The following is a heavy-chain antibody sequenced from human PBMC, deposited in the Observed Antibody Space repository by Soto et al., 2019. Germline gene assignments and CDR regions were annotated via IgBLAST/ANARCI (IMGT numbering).Heavy chain of an antibody. Sequence: SGPTLVPPTHHLTLTCPLSGFSLNASGVGVGWIRQPPGKALEWLALIYWDDGKRYSPSLKNRLTVTKDTLKNQVVLTMTNMDPADTGTYYCAHGEYSSDGWCFFDYWGQGTLV. V-gene: IGHV2-5*02. D-gene: IGHD5-18*01. CDR1: GFSLNASGVG. CDR2: IYWDDGK. J-gene: IGHJ4*02. CDR3: AHGEYSSDGWCFFDY.